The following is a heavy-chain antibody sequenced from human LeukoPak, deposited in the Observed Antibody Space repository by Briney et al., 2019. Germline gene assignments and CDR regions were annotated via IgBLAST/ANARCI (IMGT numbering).Heavy chain of an antibody. CDR1: GFTFDDYG. CDR2: INWNGGST. CDR3: ARDGYYYDSRRLVRGYVDY. V-gene: IGHV3-20*04. Sequence: PGRSLRLSCAASGFTFDDYGMSWVRQAPGKGLEWVSGINWNGGSTGYADSVKGRFTISRDNAKNSLYLQMNSLRAEDTALYYCARDGYYYDSRRLVRGYVDYWGQGTLVTVSS. D-gene: IGHD3-22*01. J-gene: IGHJ4*02.